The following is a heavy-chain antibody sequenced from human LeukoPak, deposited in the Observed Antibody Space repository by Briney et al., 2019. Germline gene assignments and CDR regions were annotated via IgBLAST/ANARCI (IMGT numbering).Heavy chain of an antibody. Sequence: ASVKVSCKASGYRFTSYGISWVRQAPGQGLEWMAWISAYNGNTNYAQKFQGRVIMTTDTSTSTVYMELRSLRSDDTAVYYCARDPDCSSTRCSESPFDYWGQGTLVTVSS. V-gene: IGHV1-18*01. D-gene: IGHD2-2*01. CDR3: ARDPDCSSTRCSESPFDY. CDR2: ISAYNGNT. J-gene: IGHJ4*02. CDR1: GYRFTSYG.